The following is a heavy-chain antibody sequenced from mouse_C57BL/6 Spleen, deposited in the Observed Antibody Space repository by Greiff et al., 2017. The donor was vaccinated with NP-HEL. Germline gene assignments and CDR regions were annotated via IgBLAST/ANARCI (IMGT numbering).Heavy chain of an antibody. CDR1: GYTFTSYW. CDR2: IDPSDSYT. J-gene: IGHJ2*01. V-gene: IGHV1-69*01. Sequence: QVQLKQPGAELVMPGASVKLSCKASGYTFTSYWMHWVKQRPGQGLEWIGEIDPSDSYTNYNQKFKGKSTLTVDKSSSTAYMQLSSLTSEDSAVYYCARSSLTGTLPYYFDYWGQGTTLTVSS. D-gene: IGHD4-1*01. CDR3: ARSSLTGTLPYYFDY.